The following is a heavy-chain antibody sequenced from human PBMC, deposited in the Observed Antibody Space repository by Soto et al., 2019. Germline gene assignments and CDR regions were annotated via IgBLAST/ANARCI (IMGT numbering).Heavy chain of an antibody. Sequence: EVQLVESGGGWIQPGGSLRLSCAASGFAVSSKYMTWVRQAPGKGVEWVSVIYGGGTTYYADSVKGRFTISRDTSKNTLYLQMNSLTAEDTAVYYCVQTTGLPGFDFWGQGTLVTVSS. CDR1: GFAVSSKY. V-gene: IGHV3-53*01. CDR2: IYGGGTT. J-gene: IGHJ4*02. CDR3: VQTTGLPGFDF. D-gene: IGHD1-1*01.